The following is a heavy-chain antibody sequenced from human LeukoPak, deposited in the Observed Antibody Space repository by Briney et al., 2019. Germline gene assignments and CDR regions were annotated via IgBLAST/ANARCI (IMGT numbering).Heavy chain of an antibody. CDR1: GFIFSSYA. Sequence: SGGSLRLSCAASGFIFSSYAMHWVRQAPGKGLEWVAAISYDGSNKYYADSVKGRFTISRDNPKDTLYLQMNSLRAEDPAVYYCARVRPGSNYVDFDYWGQGNLVTVSS. J-gene: IGHJ4*02. V-gene: IGHV3-30-3*01. CDR2: ISYDGSNK. CDR3: ARVRPGSNYVDFDY. D-gene: IGHD4-11*01.